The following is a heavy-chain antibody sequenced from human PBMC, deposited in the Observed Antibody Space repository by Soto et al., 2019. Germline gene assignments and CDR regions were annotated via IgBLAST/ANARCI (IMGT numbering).Heavy chain of an antibody. D-gene: IGHD3-3*01. CDR1: GFTFGYYA. Sequence: PGGSLRLSCTASGFTFGYYAMSWFRQAPGKGLEWVGFIRSKAYGGTTEYAASVKGRFTISRDDSKSIAYLQMNSLKTEDTAVYYCTRDVAMXYDFWSGYLPSPYGMDVWGQGTTVTVSS. V-gene: IGHV3-49*03. CDR2: IRSKAYGGTT. J-gene: IGHJ6*02. CDR3: TRDVAMXYDFWSGYLPSPYGMDV.